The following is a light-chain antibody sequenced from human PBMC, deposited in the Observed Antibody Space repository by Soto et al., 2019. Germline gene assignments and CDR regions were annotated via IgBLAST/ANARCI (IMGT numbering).Light chain of an antibody. CDR1: QSVDID. CDR3: KQYRGWPRT. Sequence: EIVSTQSPGTLSLSPGERVTLSCRASQSVDIDLAWYQQKPGQAPRLLIYGASTRATDMPGRFRGSGAGAEFTLTISSLQSEDSAVYYCKQYRGWPRTFGQGTKVDIK. J-gene: IGKJ1*01. V-gene: IGKV3D-15*01. CDR2: GAS.